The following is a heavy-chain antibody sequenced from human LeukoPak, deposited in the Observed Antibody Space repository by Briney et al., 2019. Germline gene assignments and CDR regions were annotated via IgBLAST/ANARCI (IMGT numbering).Heavy chain of an antibody. V-gene: IGHV1-46*01. Sequence: ASVKVSCKASGGTFSSYAISWVRQAPGQGLEWMGVLNPSGDNTTYAQKFEGRVTMTRDTSTTTVYMELSSLRSEDTAVYYCARAWYYYDSSSGYYYGGAFDIWGQGTLVTVSS. CDR3: ARAWYYYDSSSGYYYGGAFDI. D-gene: IGHD3-22*01. J-gene: IGHJ3*02. CDR2: LNPSGDNT. CDR1: GGTFSSYA.